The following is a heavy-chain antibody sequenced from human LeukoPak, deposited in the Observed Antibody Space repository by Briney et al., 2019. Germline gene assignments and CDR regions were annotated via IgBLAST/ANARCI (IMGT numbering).Heavy chain of an antibody. CDR3: AKGAGGGGSDWGFFDY. J-gene: IGHJ4*02. CDR2: VSFGGGHT. CDR1: GFTFSTFA. V-gene: IGHV3-23*01. Sequence: GGSLRLSCIASGFTFSTFAMSWVRQTPGKGLEWVSAVSFGGGHTYYADSVKGRFTISRDNSKHTLYLQLSSLRVDATALYYCAKGAGGGGSDWGFFDYWGQGALVTVSS. D-gene: IGHD2-15*01.